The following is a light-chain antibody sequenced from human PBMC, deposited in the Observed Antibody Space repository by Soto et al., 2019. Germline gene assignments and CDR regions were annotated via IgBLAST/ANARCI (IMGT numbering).Light chain of an antibody. J-gene: IGKJ4*01. V-gene: IGKV3-20*01. CDR1: QSVSSRY. Sequence: EIVLTQSPGTLSLSPGERATLSCRASQSVSSRYLAWYQQKAGQAPRLLIYGASSRATGIPDRFSGSGSGTDFTLTIRRLEPEEFAVYYCEQYGSSPPITFGGGPKVEIK. CDR3: EQYGSSPPIT. CDR2: GAS.